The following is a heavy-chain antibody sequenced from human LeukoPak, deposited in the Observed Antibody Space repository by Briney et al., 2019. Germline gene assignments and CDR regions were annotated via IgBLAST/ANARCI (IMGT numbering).Heavy chain of an antibody. CDR2: IMSSGTYI. V-gene: IGHV3-21*01. Sequence: GRSLRLSWAASGFTVSYYSVTWVSQAPGKGLEWVSAIMSSGTYIYYADSVKGRFTISRDNAKNSLYLQMNSLRAEDTAVYYCARLREVVIIPAAVDYWGQGTLVTVSS. J-gene: IGHJ4*02. CDR1: GFTVSYYS. D-gene: IGHD2-2*01. CDR3: ARLREVVIIPAAVDY.